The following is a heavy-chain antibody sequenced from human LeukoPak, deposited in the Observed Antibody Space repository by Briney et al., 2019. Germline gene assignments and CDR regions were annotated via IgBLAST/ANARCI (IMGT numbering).Heavy chain of an antibody. CDR2: MSSSTSTI. Sequence: PGGSLRLSCAASGFTFSSYGMNWVRQAPGKGLEWISYMSSSTSTIYYADSVKGRFSISRDNAKNTLYLQMNSLRVEDTAVYYCARGRPHGNDYWGQGTLVTVSS. CDR3: ARGRPHGNDY. CDR1: GFTFSSYG. V-gene: IGHV3-48*04. J-gene: IGHJ4*02. D-gene: IGHD4-23*01.